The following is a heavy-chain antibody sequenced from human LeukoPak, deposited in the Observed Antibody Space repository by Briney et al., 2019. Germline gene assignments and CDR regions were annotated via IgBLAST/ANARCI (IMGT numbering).Heavy chain of an antibody. CDR2: ISSSSSYI. J-gene: IGHJ4*02. CDR3: ARDGAIFGVVTVDY. CDR1: GFTFSSYS. Sequence: GSRRLSCAASGFTFSSYSMNWVRQAPGKGLEWVSSISSSSSYIYYADSVKGRFTISRDNAKNSLYLQMNSLRAEDTAVYYCARDGAIFGVVTVDYWGQGALVTVSS. D-gene: IGHD3-3*01. V-gene: IGHV3-21*01.